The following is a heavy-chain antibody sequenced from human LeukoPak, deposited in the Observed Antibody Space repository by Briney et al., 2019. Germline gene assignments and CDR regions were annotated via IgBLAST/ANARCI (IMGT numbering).Heavy chain of an antibody. CDR2: IYYSGST. J-gene: IGHJ5*02. CDR3: ARGGVRRITMVRGVIKDWFDP. D-gene: IGHD3-10*01. V-gene: IGHV4-34*01. Sequence: SETLSLTCAVYGGSFSGYYWSWIRQPPGKGLEWIGSIYYSGSTYYNPSLKSRVTISVDTSKNQFSLKLSSVTAADTAVYYCARGGVRRITMVRGVIKDWFDPWGQGTLVTVSS. CDR1: GGSFSGYY.